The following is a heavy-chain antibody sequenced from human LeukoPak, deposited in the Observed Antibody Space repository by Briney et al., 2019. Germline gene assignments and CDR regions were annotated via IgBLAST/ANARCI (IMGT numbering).Heavy chain of an antibody. CDR1: GGTFTSYA. Sequence: SVKVCCKASGGTFTSYAISWVRQAPGQGLEWMGGIIPIFGTANYAQKFQGRVTITADESTSTAYMELSSLRSEDTAVYYCARADSSSSNYFDYWGQGTLVTVSS. V-gene: IGHV1-69*13. D-gene: IGHD6-6*01. CDR2: IIPIFGTA. J-gene: IGHJ4*02. CDR3: ARADSSSSNYFDY.